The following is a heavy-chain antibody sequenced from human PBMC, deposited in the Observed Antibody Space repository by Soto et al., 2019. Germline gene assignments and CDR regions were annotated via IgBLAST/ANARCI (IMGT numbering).Heavy chain of an antibody. D-gene: IGHD2-15*01. J-gene: IGHJ4*02. CDR2: IIPIFGTA. V-gene: IGHV1-69*12. CDR3: ARESRYCSGGSCYFLPGIDY. CDR1: GGTFSSYA. Sequence: QVQLVQSGAEVKKPGSSVKVSCKASGGTFSSYAISWVRQAPGQGLEWMEGIIPIFGTANYAQKFQGRVTITADESTSTAYMELSSLRSEDTAVHYCARESRYCSGGSCYFLPGIDYWGQGTLVTVSS.